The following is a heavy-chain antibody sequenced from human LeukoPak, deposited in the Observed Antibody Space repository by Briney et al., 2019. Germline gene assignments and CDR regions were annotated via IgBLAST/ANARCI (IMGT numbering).Heavy chain of an antibody. CDR2: ISYDGSNK. D-gene: IGHD6-19*01. J-gene: IGHJ4*02. CDR1: GVTLSSYG. V-gene: IGHV3-30*18. CDR3: AKEYSSGWYYFDY. Sequence: GGSLRLSCAASGVTLSSYGMHWVRQAPGKGLEWVAVISYDGSNKYYADSVKGRFTISRDNSKNTLYLQMSSLRAEDTAVYYCAKEYSSGWYYFDYWGQGTLVTVSP.